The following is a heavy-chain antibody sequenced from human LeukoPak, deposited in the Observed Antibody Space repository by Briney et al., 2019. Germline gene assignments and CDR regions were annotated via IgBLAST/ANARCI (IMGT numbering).Heavy chain of an antibody. Sequence: GGSLRLSCAASGFTFSSYEMNWVRQAPGKGLEWVSYISSSGSTIYYADSVKGRFTISRDNAKNSLYLQMNSLRAEDTAVYYCAKDPTPYYDFWDAYYMDVWGKGTTVTVS. CDR2: ISSSGSTI. CDR1: GFTFSSYE. D-gene: IGHD3-3*01. V-gene: IGHV3-48*03. CDR3: AKDPTPYYDFWDAYYMDV. J-gene: IGHJ6*03.